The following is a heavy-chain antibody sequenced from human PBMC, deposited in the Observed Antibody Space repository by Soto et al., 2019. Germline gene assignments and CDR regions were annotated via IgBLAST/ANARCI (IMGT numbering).Heavy chain of an antibody. Sequence: GASVKVSCKASGYTFTSYYMHWVRQAPGQGLEWMGIINPSGGSTSYAQKFQGRVTMTRDTSTSTVYMELSSLRSEDTAVYYCAADILTGYGRENWFDPWGQGTLVTVSS. V-gene: IGHV1-46*01. D-gene: IGHD3-9*01. CDR1: GYTFTSYY. CDR2: INPSGGST. CDR3: AADILTGYGRENWFDP. J-gene: IGHJ5*02.